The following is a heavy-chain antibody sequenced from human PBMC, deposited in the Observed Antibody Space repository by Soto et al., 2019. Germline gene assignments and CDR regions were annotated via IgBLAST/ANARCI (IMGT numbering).Heavy chain of an antibody. Sequence: QVQLVQSGAELKKPGASVKVSCEASGYTFSSYGVSWVRQAPGQGLEWMGWISVYSGNTNYARKLQGRVTMTRDRYTRAVYMELRRLTSDDTAVYYCARDSWGLAVPDYHYYAMDVWGQGTTVTVSS. CDR1: GYTFSSYG. D-gene: IGHD6-19*01. CDR2: ISVYSGNT. CDR3: ARDSWGLAVPDYHYYAMDV. V-gene: IGHV1-18*04. J-gene: IGHJ6*02.